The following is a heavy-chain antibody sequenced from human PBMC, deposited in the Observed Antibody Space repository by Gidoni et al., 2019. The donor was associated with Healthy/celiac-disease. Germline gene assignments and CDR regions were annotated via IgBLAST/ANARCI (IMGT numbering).Heavy chain of an antibody. J-gene: IGHJ4*02. D-gene: IGHD5-12*01. Sequence: EVQLVESGGGLVKPGGSLDRSGPPSGFPFGSYSMNWVRQAPGKGLEWVSSISSSSSYIYYADSVKGRFTISRDNAKNSLYLQMNSLRAEDTAVYYCASGYSGYDFSLNFDYWGQGTLVTVSS. CDR1: GFPFGSYS. V-gene: IGHV3-21*01. CDR3: ASGYSGYDFSLNFDY. CDR2: ISSSSSYI.